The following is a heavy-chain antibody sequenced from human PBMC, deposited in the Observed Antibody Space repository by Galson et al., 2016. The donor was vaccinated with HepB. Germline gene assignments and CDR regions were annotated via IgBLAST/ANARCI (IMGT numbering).Heavy chain of an antibody. CDR2: ST. CDR3: ARASSRDSSSWYGAEYFQH. J-gene: IGHJ1*01. Sequence: STSYSQKFQGRVTMTRDTSTSTAYMELSSLRAEDTAVYYCARASSRDSSSWYGAEYFQHWGQGTLVTVSS. D-gene: IGHD6-13*01. V-gene: IGHV1-46*01.